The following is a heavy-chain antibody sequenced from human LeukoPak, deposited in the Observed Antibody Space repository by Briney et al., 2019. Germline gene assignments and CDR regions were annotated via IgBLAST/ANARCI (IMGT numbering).Heavy chain of an antibody. J-gene: IGHJ3*02. CDR1: GFTFSSYA. CDR3: AKLWFGELYAFDI. CDR2: ISSNGGST. Sequence: PGGSLRLSCAASGFTFSSYAMHWVRQAPGKGLEYVSAISSNGGSTYYANSVKGRFTISRDNSKNTLYLQMNSLRAEDTAVYYCAKLWFGELYAFDIWGQGTMVTVSS. V-gene: IGHV3-64*01. D-gene: IGHD3-10*01.